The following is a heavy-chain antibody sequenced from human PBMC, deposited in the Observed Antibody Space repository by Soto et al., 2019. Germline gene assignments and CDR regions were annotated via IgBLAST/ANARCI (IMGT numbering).Heavy chain of an antibody. J-gene: IGHJ6*02. Sequence: SETLSLTCTVSGGSISSSSHYWGWIRQPPGKGLEWIGGMSYGGSTYYNPSLRSRGTISVDTSKNQFSLKLSSVTAADTALYDCASRGLVYSGYGYHYSGMDVWGQGTTVTVSS. CDR2: MSYGGST. CDR1: GGSISSSSHY. D-gene: IGHD5-12*01. V-gene: IGHV4-39*01. CDR3: ASRGLVYSGYGYHYSGMDV.